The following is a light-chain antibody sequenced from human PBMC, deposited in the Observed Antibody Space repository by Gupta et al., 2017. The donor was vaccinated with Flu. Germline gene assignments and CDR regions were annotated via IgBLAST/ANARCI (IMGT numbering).Light chain of an antibody. CDR3: SSYTSSSTNYV. V-gene: IGLV2-14*01. CDR1: SSDVGGYNY. Sequence: QSALTQPASVSGSPGQSITISCTGTSSDVGGYNYVSWYQQHPGKAPKLMIYEVSNRPSGVSHRFSGSKSGTTASLTTXGXQAEDEXDYYCSSYTSSSTNYVFGTGTKVTVL. J-gene: IGLJ1*01. CDR2: EVS.